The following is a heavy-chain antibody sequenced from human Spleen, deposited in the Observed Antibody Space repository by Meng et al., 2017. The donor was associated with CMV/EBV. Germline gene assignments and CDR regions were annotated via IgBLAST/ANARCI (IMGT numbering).Heavy chain of an antibody. CDR2: VYYKGRT. V-gene: IGHV4-30-4*08. CDR1: YY. CDR3: ARVGFGQYDFWSGYPRGWFGP. J-gene: IGHJ5*02. D-gene: IGHD3-3*01. Sequence: YYWSWIRQPAGKSLEWIGYVYYKGRTYYNPSIKSRVAISVDTSENQFSLKLSSVTAADTAVYYCARVGFGQYDFWSGYPRGWFGPWGQGTLVTVSS.